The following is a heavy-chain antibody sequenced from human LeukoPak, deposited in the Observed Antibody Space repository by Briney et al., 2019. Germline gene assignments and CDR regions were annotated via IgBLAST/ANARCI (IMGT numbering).Heavy chain of an antibody. CDR1: GFTFSTYA. CDR3: AKDPPCSGGTCYGYFES. V-gene: IGHV3-23*01. J-gene: IGHJ4*02. D-gene: IGHD2-15*01. CDR2: ISGSGGNT. Sequence: GGSLRLSCAASGFTFSTYAMNWVRQAPGKGLEWVSIISGSGGNTFYADAVKGRFTISRDNSINTLYLQMNNLRDEDAAVYYCAKDPPCSGGTCYGYFESWGQGTLVTVSS.